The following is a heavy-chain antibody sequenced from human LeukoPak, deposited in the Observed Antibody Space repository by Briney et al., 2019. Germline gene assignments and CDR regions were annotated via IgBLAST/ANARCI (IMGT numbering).Heavy chain of an antibody. Sequence: GGSLRLSCAASGFTFSITAMAWVRQAPGKGLELVSGFGGTGDIHYADSVRGRFTISRDNSKGILYLQMDSLRAEDTAVYYCAKDVLRWAFGSWGQGTLVTVSS. CDR2: FGGTGDI. J-gene: IGHJ4*02. CDR3: AKDVLRWAFGS. CDR1: GFTFSITA. D-gene: IGHD3-16*01. V-gene: IGHV3-23*01.